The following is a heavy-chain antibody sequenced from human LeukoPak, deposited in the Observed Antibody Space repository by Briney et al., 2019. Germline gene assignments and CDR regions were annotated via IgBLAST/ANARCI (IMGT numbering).Heavy chain of an antibody. Sequence: SETLSVTCAVYGGSFSGYYWSWIRQPPGKGLEWIGEINHSASTNYNSSLKSRVTIPVDTSKNQFSLKLSSVPAADTAVYYGAGRSYWGDFDYWGQGTLVTVSS. CDR3: AGRSYWGDFDY. D-gene: IGHD3-16*01. J-gene: IGHJ4*02. CDR2: INHSAST. CDR1: GGSFSGYY. V-gene: IGHV4-34*01.